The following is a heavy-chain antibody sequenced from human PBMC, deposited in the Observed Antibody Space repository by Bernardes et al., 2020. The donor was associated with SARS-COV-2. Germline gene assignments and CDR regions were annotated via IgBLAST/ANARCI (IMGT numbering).Heavy chain of an antibody. D-gene: IGHD2-21*01. CDR3: VIRTTSFDF. Sequence: GGSLRLSCAASGFTFSSSVMNWVRQAPGKGREWVSYISTGGSTKYYADSVKGRFTISRDNAKNSLFLQMSSLTAGDTAVYYCVIRTTSFDFWGQGTLVTVSS. CDR1: GFTFSSSV. J-gene: IGHJ4*02. CDR2: ISTGGSTK. V-gene: IGHV3-48*01.